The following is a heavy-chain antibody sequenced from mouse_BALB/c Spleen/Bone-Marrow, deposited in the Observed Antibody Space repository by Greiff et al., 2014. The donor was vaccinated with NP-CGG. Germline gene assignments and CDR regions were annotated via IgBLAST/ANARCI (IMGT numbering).Heavy chain of an antibody. V-gene: IGHV1-54*01. CDR3: SREITRYAVDY. D-gene: IGHD2-4*01. Sequence: QVQLQQSGAELVRPGASVKVSCKASGYAFTNYWIEWVKQRPGQGLEWIGVINPRSGGVNYNEKFKGKATLTADKSSSTAYIQLSSLTSDDSAVYFCSREITRYAVDYWGQGTSVTVSS. CDR2: INPRSGGV. J-gene: IGHJ4*01. CDR1: GYAFTNYW.